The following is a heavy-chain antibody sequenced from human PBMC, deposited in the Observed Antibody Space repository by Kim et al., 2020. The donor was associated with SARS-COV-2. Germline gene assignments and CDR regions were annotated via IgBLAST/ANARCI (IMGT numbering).Heavy chain of an antibody. CDR3: TRDRGNWNWDYYYYYMDV. D-gene: IGHD1-7*01. Sequence: GGSLRLSCTASGFTFGDYAMSWVRQAPGKGLEWVGFIRSKAYGGTTEYAASVKGRFTISRDDSKSIAYLQMNSLKTEDTAVYYCTRDRGNWNWDYYYYYMDVWGKGTTVTVSS. CDR1: GFTFGDYA. J-gene: IGHJ6*03. CDR2: IRSKAYGGTT. V-gene: IGHV3-49*04.